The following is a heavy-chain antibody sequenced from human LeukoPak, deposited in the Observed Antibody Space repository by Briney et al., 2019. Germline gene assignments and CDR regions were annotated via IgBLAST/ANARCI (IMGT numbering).Heavy chain of an antibody. CDR3: ARGDFLEWF. CDR2: ISWDGGST. CDR1: GFTFDDYT. V-gene: IGHV3-43*01. D-gene: IGHD3-3*01. J-gene: IGHJ4*02. Sequence: GGSLRLSCAASGFTFDDYTMHWVRQAPGKGLEWVSLISWDGGSTYYADSVKGRFTISRDNAKNSLYLQMNSLRAEDTAVYYCARGDFLEWFRGQGTLVTVSS.